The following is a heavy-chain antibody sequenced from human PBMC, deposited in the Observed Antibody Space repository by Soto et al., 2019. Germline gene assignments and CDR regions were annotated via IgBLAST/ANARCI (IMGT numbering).Heavy chain of an antibody. D-gene: IGHD6-6*01. CDR2: VYYTGST. J-gene: IGHJ4*02. CDR3: ARSIAVPSGHIDH. CDR1: GGSMSGYY. V-gene: IGHV4-59*01. Sequence: QVQLQESGPGLVKPSETLSLTCRVSGGSMSGYYWSWVRLAPGKGLEWIGYVYYTGSTNYNPSLQSRVSISVDTSNKHFSLSXXXXTAADTAVYFCARSIAVPSGHIDHWGQGIRVTISX.